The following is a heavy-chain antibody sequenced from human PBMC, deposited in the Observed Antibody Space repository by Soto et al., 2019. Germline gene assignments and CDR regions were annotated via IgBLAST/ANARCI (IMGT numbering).Heavy chain of an antibody. J-gene: IGHJ4*02. CDR1: GGSISSGNYY. D-gene: IGHD5-18*01. CDR2: ISYSGST. V-gene: IGHV4-30-4*01. Sequence: QVQLQESGPGLVKPSQTLSLTCTVSGGSISSGNYYWSWIRQPPGKGLEWIGFISYSGSTYYSLPLKSRVTMSVDTSKNHFALNLSFVTAADTAVYYCATMGTPATGLYYFDYWGQGTLVTVSS. CDR3: ATMGTPATGLYYFDY.